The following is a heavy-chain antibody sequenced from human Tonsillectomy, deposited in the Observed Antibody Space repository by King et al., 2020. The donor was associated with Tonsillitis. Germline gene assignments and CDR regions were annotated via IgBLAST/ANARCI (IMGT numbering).Heavy chain of an antibody. Sequence: VQLVESGGGLIQPGGSLRLSCAASGFTVSSNYMSWVRQAPGKGLEWGSVIYSGGSTYYADSVKGRFTIPRDNSKNTLYLQMNSLRAEDTAVYYCARDRGLSLYYYYGMDVWGQGTTVTVSS. CDR1: GFTVSSNY. J-gene: IGHJ6*02. CDR2: IYSGGST. V-gene: IGHV3-53*01. D-gene: IGHD3-10*01. CDR3: ARDRGLSLYYYYGMDV.